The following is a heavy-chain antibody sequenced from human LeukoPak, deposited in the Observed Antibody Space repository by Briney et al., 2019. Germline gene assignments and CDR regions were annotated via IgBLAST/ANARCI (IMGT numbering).Heavy chain of an antibody. D-gene: IGHD3-16*02. V-gene: IGHV4-39*01. CDR2: VSYSGST. Sequence: SETLSLTCTVSGGSFSSSSCYWGWIRQPPGKGLEWIGSVSYSGSTYSNPSLKSRVTISVDTSKNQFSLKLGSVTAADTAVYYCARPLGVDYVWGSYRYWGQGALVTVSS. CDR3: ARPLGVDYVWGSYRY. CDR1: GGSFSSSSCY. J-gene: IGHJ4*02.